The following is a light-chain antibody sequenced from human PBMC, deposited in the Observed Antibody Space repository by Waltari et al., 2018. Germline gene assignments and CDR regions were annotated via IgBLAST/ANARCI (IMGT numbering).Light chain of an antibody. Sequence: DIQMTQSPSTLSASVGDRVTITCRASQSISSWLAWYQQKPGKAPKLLIYKASSLESGVPSRFSGSGSGTEFTLNISSLQPDDFATYYCQQYNSYSRTFGQRTKLEIK. CDR2: KAS. V-gene: IGKV1-5*03. J-gene: IGKJ2*01. CDR3: QQYNSYSRT. CDR1: QSISSW.